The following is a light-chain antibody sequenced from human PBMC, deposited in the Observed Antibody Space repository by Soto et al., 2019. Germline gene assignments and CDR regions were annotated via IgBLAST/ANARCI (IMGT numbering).Light chain of an antibody. J-gene: IGLJ1*01. V-gene: IGLV1-51*01. CDR3: GSCDSSMSADV. CDR2: DDN. CDR1: SSNIGGNS. Sequence: QSVLTQPPSVSAAPGQKVTISCSGSSSNIGGNSVSWYQQLPGTAPKLLIYDDNKRPSGIPDRFSGSKSGTSATLGIAGFQTGDEADYYXGSCDSSMSADVFGPDTQGAVL.